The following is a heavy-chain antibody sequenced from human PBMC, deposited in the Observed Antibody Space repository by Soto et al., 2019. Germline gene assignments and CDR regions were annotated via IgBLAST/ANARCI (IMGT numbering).Heavy chain of an antibody. CDR3: AREGEYSSSWYSDFYWFDP. Sequence: GGSLRLSCAASGFTFSSYWMHWVRQAPGKGLVWVSRINSDGSSTSYGDPVKGQFTIYRDNAKNTLYLQMNSLRAEDTAVYYCAREGEYSSSWYSDFYWFDPWGQGTLVTVSS. D-gene: IGHD6-13*01. CDR1: GFTFSSYW. CDR2: INSDGSST. J-gene: IGHJ5*02. V-gene: IGHV3-74*01.